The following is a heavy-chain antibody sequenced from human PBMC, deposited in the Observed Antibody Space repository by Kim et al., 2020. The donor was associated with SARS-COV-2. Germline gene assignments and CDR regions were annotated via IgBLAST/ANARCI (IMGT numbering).Heavy chain of an antibody. CDR1: GFTFSSYG. CDR3: AKSDSSGYYYELDY. J-gene: IGHJ4*02. Sequence: GGSLRLSCAASGFTFSSYGMHWVRQAPGKGLEWVAVISYDGSNKYYADSVKGRFTISRDNSKNTLYLQMNSLRAEDTAVYYCAKSDSSGYYYELDYWGQGTLVTVSS. D-gene: IGHD3-22*01. V-gene: IGHV3-30*18. CDR2: ISYDGSNK.